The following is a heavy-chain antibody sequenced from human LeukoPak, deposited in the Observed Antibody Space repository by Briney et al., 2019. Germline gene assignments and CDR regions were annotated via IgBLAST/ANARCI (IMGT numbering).Heavy chain of an antibody. CDR3: ARFPDSGSYGDAFDI. D-gene: IGHD1-26*01. Sequence: SVKVSCKASGGTFSSYAISWVRQAPGQGLEWMGGIIPIFGTANYAQKFQGRVTITADESTSTAYMELSSLRSEDTAVYYCARFPDSGSYGDAFDIWGQGTMVTVSS. CDR2: IIPIFGTA. V-gene: IGHV1-69*01. CDR1: GGTFSSYA. J-gene: IGHJ3*02.